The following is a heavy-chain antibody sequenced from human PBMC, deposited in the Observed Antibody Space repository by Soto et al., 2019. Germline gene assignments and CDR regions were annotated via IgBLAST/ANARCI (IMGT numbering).Heavy chain of an antibody. J-gene: IGHJ5*02. Sequence: ASVNVSCRSSRYTFSNYGITWVRQAPGQPLEWLGWISLYSDGTNYAQKFQGRVSMTTDTSTTTAYMELRSLRSDDTAVYYCARVVPGAEAWFGPWGQGTLVTVSS. CDR1: RYTFSNYG. D-gene: IGHD2-2*01. CDR3: ARVVPGAEAWFGP. CDR2: ISLYSDGT. V-gene: IGHV1-18*01.